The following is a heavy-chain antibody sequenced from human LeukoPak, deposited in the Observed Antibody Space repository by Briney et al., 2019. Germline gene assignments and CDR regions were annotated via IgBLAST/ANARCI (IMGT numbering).Heavy chain of an antibody. Sequence: GGSLRLSCATSGLAFSNFWMYWVRQAPGKGLEWVSAISGSGGSTYYADSVKGRFTISRDNSKNTLYLQMNSLRAEDTAVYYCAKDSIIIVGAHTRPDYWGQGTLVTVSS. CDR3: AKDSIIIVGAHTRPDY. V-gene: IGHV3-23*01. J-gene: IGHJ4*02. CDR2: ISGSGGST. CDR1: GLAFSNFW. D-gene: IGHD1-26*01.